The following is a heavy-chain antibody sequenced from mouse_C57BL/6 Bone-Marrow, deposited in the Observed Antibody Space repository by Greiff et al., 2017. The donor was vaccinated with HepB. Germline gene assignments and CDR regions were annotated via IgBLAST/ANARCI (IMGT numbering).Heavy chain of an antibody. D-gene: IGHD2-4*01. CDR2: IDPENGDT. V-gene: IGHV14-4*01. CDR3: TFYDYDGYFDV. CDR1: GFNIKDDY. Sequence: DVQLQESGAELVRPGASVKLSCTASGFNIKDDYMHWVKQRPEQGLEWIGWIDPENGDTEYASKFQGKATITADTSSNTAYLQLSSLTSEDTAVYYCTFYDYDGYFDVWGTGTTVTVSS. J-gene: IGHJ1*03.